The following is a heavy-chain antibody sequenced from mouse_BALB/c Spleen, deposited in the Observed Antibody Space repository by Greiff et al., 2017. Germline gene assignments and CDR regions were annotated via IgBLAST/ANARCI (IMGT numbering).Heavy chain of an antibody. D-gene: IGHD3-3*01. CDR1: GYTFTSYA. J-gene: IGHJ1*01. V-gene: IGHV1S56*01. CDR2: IYPGNGSP. CDR3: ARRCNNWHFDV. Sequence: QVQLKESGPELVKPGALVKISCKASGYTFTSYAINWVMQRPGQGLEWIGWIYPGNGSPKYNEKFKDKATLTADKSSSTAYMQLSSLTSENSAVYFCARRCNNWHFDVWGAGTTVTVSS.